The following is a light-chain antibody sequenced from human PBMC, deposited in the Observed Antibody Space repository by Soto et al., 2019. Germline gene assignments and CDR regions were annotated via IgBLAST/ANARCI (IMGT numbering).Light chain of an antibody. CDR2: DAS. CDR1: QSISSW. CDR3: QQYETFSGT. V-gene: IGKV1-5*01. Sequence: DIQMTQSPSTLSASVGDRVTITCRASQSISSWLAWYQQKPGKAPKVLIYDASSLKSGVPSRFSGSGSGTEFTLTISSLQPEDFATYYCQQYETFSGTFGPGTRLEI. J-gene: IGKJ5*01.